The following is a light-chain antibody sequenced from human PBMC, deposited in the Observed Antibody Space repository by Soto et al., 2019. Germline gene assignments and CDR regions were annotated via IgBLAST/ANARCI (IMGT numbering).Light chain of an antibody. Sequence: VLTQSPGTLSLSPGDRASLSCRASQTVRSGYLAWYQQTPGQAPRLLIYGGSNRATGIPDRFSGSGSATDFTLTISRLEPEDSAVYYCQQYDNSPMYTFGQGTKLEIK. J-gene: IGKJ2*01. V-gene: IGKV3-20*01. CDR2: GGS. CDR1: QTVRSGY. CDR3: QQYDNSPMYT.